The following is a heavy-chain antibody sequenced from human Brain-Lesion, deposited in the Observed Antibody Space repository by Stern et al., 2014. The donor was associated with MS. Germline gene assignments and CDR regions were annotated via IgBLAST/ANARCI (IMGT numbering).Heavy chain of an antibody. J-gene: IGHJ4*02. CDR3: ARRGDSSSSGFDY. CDR2: IWPGDSDT. Sequence: VQLVESGAEVKKPGESLKISCKGSGYRFTSNWIGWVRQMPGEGLEWMAIIWPGDSDTRYSPAFQGQVPISADKSISTAYLQWSSLQASDTAMYYCARRGDSSSSGFDYWGQGTLVIVSS. D-gene: IGHD6-6*01. CDR1: GYRFTSNW. V-gene: IGHV5-51*01.